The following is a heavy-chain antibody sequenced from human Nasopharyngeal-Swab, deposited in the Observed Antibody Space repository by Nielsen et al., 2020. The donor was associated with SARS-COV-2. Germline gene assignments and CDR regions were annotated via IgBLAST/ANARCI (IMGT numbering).Heavy chain of an antibody. CDR2: ISYDGSNK. Sequence: GESLKISCAASGFTFSSYAMHWVRQAPGKGLEWVAVISYDGSNKYYADSVKGRFTISRDNSKNTLYLQMNSLRAEDTAVYYFARDKSKFKHYFDYWGQGTLVTVSS. CDR3: ARDKSKFKHYFDY. J-gene: IGHJ4*02. V-gene: IGHV3-30-3*01. CDR1: GFTFSSYA.